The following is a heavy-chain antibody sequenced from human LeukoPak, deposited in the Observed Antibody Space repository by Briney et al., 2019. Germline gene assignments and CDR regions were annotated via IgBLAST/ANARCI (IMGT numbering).Heavy chain of an antibody. CDR3: TTDDYGDYYFDY. CDR1: RFSFSAYP. D-gene: IGHD4-17*01. Sequence: GGSLRLSCEASRFSFSAYPMGWVRRAPGKGLEWVGRIKSKTDGGTTDYAAPVKGRFTISRDDSKNTLYLQMNSLKTEDTAVYYCTTDDYGDYYFDYWGQGTLVTVSS. J-gene: IGHJ4*02. V-gene: IGHV3-15*01. CDR2: IKSKTDGGTT.